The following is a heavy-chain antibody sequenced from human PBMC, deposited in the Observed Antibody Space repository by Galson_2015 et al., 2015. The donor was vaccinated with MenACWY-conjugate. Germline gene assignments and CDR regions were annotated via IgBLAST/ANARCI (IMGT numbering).Heavy chain of an antibody. D-gene: IGHD6-13*01. Sequence: SLRLSCAASGFAVRDFCMHWVRQAPGKGLECVSRVCAGGISIMYGEYVRGRFTISRDDAENTLYLQMNSLRAEDTAVYYCARGGQGLEAAEDNWFDPWGQGTLVTVSS. J-gene: IGHJ5*02. CDR2: VCAGGISI. CDR3: ARGGQGLEAAEDNWFDP. CDR1: GFAVRDFC. V-gene: IGHV3-74*03.